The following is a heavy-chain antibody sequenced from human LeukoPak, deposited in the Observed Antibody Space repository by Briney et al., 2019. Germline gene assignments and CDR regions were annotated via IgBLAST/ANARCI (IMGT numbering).Heavy chain of an antibody. Sequence: SETLSLTCTVSGGSIRSYYWSWIRQPPGKGLEWIGYIHSNGRTNSNPSLKSRVTISVDTFKNQFSLNLISVTAADTAVYYCARYYCPNGVFQGFDYWGQGTLVTVSS. CDR1: GGSIRSYY. J-gene: IGHJ4*02. CDR3: ARYYCPNGVFQGFDY. V-gene: IGHV4-59*13. CDR2: IHSNGRT. D-gene: IGHD2-8*01.